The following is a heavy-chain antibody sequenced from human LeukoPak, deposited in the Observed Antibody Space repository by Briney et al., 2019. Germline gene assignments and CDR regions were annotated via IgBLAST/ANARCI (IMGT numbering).Heavy chain of an antibody. D-gene: IGHD3-3*01. J-gene: IGHJ4*02. CDR3: TSYDFWSGYSFDY. CDR2: IRSKAYGGTT. CDR1: GFTFGDYA. V-gene: IGHV3-49*03. Sequence: GGSLRLSCTASGFTFGDYAMSWFRQAPGKGLEWVGLIRSKAYGGTTEYAASVKGRFTISRDDSKSIAYLQMNSLKTEDTAVYYCTSYDFWSGYSFDYWGQGTLVTVSS.